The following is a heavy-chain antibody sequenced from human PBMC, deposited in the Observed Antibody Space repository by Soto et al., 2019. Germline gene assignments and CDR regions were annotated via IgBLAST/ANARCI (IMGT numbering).Heavy chain of an antibody. CDR1: GFSLTPSGVG. J-gene: IGHJ4*02. CDR3: AKRFIRTDFGLVTTTEMYFDF. V-gene: IGHV2-5*02. CDR2: IYWDDDN. D-gene: IGHD3-3*01. Sequence: QITLNESGPTQVKPRQTLTLTCTFSGFSLTPSGVGVGWIRQSPGKAPEWLALIYWDDDNRYSPSLKSRLAITKDTSKNQVGPTMADLDPADTATYYCAKRFIRTDFGLVTTTEMYFDFWGQGTPVAVSS.